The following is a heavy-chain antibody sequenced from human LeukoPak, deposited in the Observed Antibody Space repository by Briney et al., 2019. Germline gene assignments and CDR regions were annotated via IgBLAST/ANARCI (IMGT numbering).Heavy chain of an antibody. CDR2: IYYSGST. J-gene: IGHJ2*01. Sequence: MSSETLSLTCTVSGGSISSYYWSWIRQPPGKGLEWIGYIYYSGSTNYNPSLKSRVTISVDTSKNQFSLKLSSVTAADTAVYYCARDLVSYPRYFDLWGRGTLVTVSS. V-gene: IGHV4-59*01. D-gene: IGHD1-26*01. CDR3: ARDLVSYPRYFDL. CDR1: GGSISSYY.